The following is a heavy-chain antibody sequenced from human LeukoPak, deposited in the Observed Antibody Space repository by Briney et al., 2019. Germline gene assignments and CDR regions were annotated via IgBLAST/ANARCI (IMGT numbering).Heavy chain of an antibody. V-gene: IGHV3-53*01. Sequence: GESQRLSCAASGFTVSSNYMSWVRQAPGKGLEWVSVIYSGGSTYYADSVKGRFTISRDNSKNTLYLQMNSLRAEDTAVYYCARAWFGEGYFDYWGQGTLVTVSS. J-gene: IGHJ4*02. CDR1: GFTVSSNY. D-gene: IGHD3-10*01. CDR3: ARAWFGEGYFDY. CDR2: IYSGGST.